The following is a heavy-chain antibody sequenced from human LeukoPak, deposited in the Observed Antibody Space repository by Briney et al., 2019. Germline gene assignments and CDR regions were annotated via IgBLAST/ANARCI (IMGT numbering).Heavy chain of an antibody. CDR2: IWYDGSNK. Sequence: GGSLRLSCAASGFTFSSYGMHWVRQAPGKGLEWVALIWYDGSNKYYADSVKGRFTISRDNSKNTLYLQMNSLRAEDTAVYYCARGVRGVIITGETYFDYWGQGTLVTVSS. J-gene: IGHJ4*02. CDR3: ARGVRGVIITGETYFDY. CDR1: GFTFSSYG. D-gene: IGHD3-10*01. V-gene: IGHV3-33*01.